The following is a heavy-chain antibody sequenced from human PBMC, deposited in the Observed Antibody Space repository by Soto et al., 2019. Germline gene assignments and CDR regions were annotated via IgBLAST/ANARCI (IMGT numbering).Heavy chain of an antibody. D-gene: IGHD2-8*02. CDR3: ARDKSTGLFDY. J-gene: IGHJ4*02. CDR2: INHSGST. Sequence: SETLSLTCAVYGGSFSGYSWTWIRQPPGTGLEWIGEINHSGSTNYNPSLKSRVTISVDTSKNQFSLKLTSVTAADTAVYYCARDKSTGLFDYWGQGTLVTVSS. CDR1: GGSFSGYS. V-gene: IGHV4-34*01.